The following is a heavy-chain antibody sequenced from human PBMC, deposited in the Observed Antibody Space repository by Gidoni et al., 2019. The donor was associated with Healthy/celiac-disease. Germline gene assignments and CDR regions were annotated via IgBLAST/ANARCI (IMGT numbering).Heavy chain of an antibody. J-gene: IGHJ4*02. Sequence: QVQLVESGGGVVQLGRSLRLSCAASGFTFSSHGMHWVRQAPGKGLKWVAVISYDGSNKYYADSVKGRFTISRDNSKNTLYLQMNSLRAEDTAVYYCAKDSRYYDSSGPRGYFDYWGQGTLVTVSS. CDR1: GFTFSSHG. CDR3: AKDSRYYDSSGPRGYFDY. D-gene: IGHD3-22*01. CDR2: ISYDGSNK. V-gene: IGHV3-30*18.